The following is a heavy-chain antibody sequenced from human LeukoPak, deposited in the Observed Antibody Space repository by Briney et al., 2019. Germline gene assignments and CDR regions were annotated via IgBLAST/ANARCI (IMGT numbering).Heavy chain of an antibody. D-gene: IGHD2-2*02. Sequence: GASVKVSCKASGSTFTRYYVNWVRQAPGQGLEWRGWINPNSGSTYYAQQCQGGVTMTRDTSINTAYMEQSRLRSDDSAVDYCASGPVPAAIYPYWGQGTLVTVSS. CDR3: ASGPVPAAIYPY. J-gene: IGHJ4*02. CDR2: INPNSGST. CDR1: GSTFTRYY. V-gene: IGHV1-2*02.